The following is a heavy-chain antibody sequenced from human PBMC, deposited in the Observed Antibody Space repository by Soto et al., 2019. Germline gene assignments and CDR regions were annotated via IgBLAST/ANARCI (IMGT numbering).Heavy chain of an antibody. D-gene: IGHD2-21*02. CDR1: QFSFSNYW. CDR2: IKKDESET. V-gene: IGHV3-7*03. Sequence: LVQSGGGLVPPGESLTVSCAPSQFSFSNYWMNWVCQAPGKALEWVATIKKDESETDYVDSVRGRFTIFRDNAKNLLYLQMRRLRVEDTAVYYSARSHTGDSAFRAFDIWGQGTVVTV. CDR3: ARSHTGDSAFRAFDI. J-gene: IGHJ3*02.